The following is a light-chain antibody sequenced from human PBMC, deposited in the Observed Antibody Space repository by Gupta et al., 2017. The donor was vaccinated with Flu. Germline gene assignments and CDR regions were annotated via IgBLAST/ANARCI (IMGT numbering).Light chain of an antibody. J-gene: IGLJ1*01. CDR3: QVWDSSSEQDV. CDR1: NIGSKS. Sequence: SYVLTQPPSVSVAPGQTARITCGGNNIGSKSVHWYQQKPGQAPVLVGEEDSDRPSGIPERFAGYNAGNTGNPTISRVEAGNETDDDGQVWDSSSEQDVFGTGTKLTVL. V-gene: IGLV3-21*02. CDR2: EDS.